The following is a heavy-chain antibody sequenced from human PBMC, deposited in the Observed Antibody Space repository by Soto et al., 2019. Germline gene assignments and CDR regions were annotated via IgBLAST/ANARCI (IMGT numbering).Heavy chain of an antibody. D-gene: IGHD3-10*01. Sequence: QVQLVESGGGVVQPGRSLRLSCAASGFTFSSYGMHWARQAPGKGLEWVAVIWYDGSNKYYADSVKGRFTISRDNSKNTLYLQMNSLRAEDTAVYYCARDNDYYGSGSLDYWGQGTLVTVSS. V-gene: IGHV3-33*01. CDR3: ARDNDYYGSGSLDY. CDR1: GFTFSSYG. CDR2: IWYDGSNK. J-gene: IGHJ4*02.